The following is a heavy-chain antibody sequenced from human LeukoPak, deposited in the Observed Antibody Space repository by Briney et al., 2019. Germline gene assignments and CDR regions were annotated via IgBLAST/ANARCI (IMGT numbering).Heavy chain of an antibody. J-gene: IGHJ4*02. CDR3: TKGLRSGTYYNIFDY. V-gene: IGHV3-43*02. Sequence: GGSLRLSCADSGFTFSNYAMSWVRQAPGKGLEWVSLSLINNDGHKTYYADSVKGRFTISRDNSRNSLYLQMNRLTIEDTALYFCTKGLRSGTYYNIFDYWSQGTLVTVSS. CDR2: INNDGHKT. CDR1: GFTFSNYA. D-gene: IGHD3-10*01.